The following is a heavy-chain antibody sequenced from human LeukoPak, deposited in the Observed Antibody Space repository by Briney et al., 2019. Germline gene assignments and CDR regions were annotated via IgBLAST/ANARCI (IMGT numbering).Heavy chain of an antibody. CDR1: GGTFSSYA. J-gene: IGHJ4*02. CDR2: IIPILGIA. V-gene: IGHV1-69*04. CDR3: ARRSPSAYSSSWFEAY. Sequence: SVKVSCKASGGTFSSYAISWVRQAPGQGLEWMGRIIPILGIANYAQEFQGRVTITADKSTSTAYMELSSLRSEDTAVYYCARRSPSAYSSSWFEAYWGQGTLVTVSS. D-gene: IGHD6-13*01.